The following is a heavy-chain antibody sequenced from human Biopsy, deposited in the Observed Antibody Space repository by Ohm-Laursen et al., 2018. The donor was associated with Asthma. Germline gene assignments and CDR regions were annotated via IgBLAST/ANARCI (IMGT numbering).Heavy chain of an antibody. CDR3: ARDFGGWYYFGN. Sequence: SDTLSLTCTVSGGSISGFYWSWIRQPPGKGLEWIGYIYYTGTTNYNPSLKSRVSISVDTSKNQFSLKLTSVTAADTAVYYCARDFGGWYYFGNWGQGSLVTVSS. V-gene: IGHV4-59*01. D-gene: IGHD3-3*01. CDR1: GGSISGFY. CDR2: IYYTGTT. J-gene: IGHJ4*02.